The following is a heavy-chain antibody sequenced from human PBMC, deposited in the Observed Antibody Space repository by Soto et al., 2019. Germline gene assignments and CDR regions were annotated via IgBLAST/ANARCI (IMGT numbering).Heavy chain of an antibody. Sequence: LSLTCTVSGGSISSYYWSWIRQPAGKGLEWIGRIYTSGSTNYNPSLKSRVTMSVDTSKNQFSLKLSSVTAADTAVYYCARDFTVTTLGYYYYYGMDVWGQGTMVTVSS. V-gene: IGHV4-4*07. D-gene: IGHD4-17*01. CDR1: GGSISSYY. CDR3: ARDFTVTTLGYYYYYGMDV. CDR2: IYTSGST. J-gene: IGHJ6*02.